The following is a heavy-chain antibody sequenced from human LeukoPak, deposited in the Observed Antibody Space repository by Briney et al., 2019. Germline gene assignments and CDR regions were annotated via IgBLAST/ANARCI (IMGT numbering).Heavy chain of an antibody. D-gene: IGHD2-15*01. J-gene: IGHJ3*02. V-gene: IGHV3-64D*09. CDR2: ISSNGGST. CDR1: GFTFSSYA. CDR3: VKVNCSGGSCSAFDI. Sequence: PGGSLRLSCSASGFTFSSYAMHWVRQAPGKGLEYVSAISSNGGSTYYADSVKGRFTISRDNSKNTLYLRMSSLRAEDTAVYYCVKVNCSGGSCSAFDIWGQGTMVTVSS.